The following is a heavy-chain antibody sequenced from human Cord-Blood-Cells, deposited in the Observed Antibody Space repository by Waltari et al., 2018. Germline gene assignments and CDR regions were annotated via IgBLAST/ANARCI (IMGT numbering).Heavy chain of an antibody. CDR2: ISWNSGSI. D-gene: IGHD5-18*01. CDR1: GFTFDDYA. J-gene: IGHJ4*02. Sequence: EVQLVESGGGLVQPGRSLRLSCAAPGFTFDDYAMHWVRQAPGKGLEWVSGISWNSGSIGYADSVKGRFTISRDNAKNSLYLQMNSLRAEDTALYYCAKARYSYGYEFDYWGQGTLVTVSS. V-gene: IGHV3-9*01. CDR3: AKARYSYGYEFDY.